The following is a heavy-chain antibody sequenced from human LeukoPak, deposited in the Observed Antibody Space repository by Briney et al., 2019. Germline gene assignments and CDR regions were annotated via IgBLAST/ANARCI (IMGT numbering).Heavy chain of an antibody. D-gene: IGHD3-10*01. Sequence: SETLSLTCAVYGGSFSGDFWSWIRQSPGKGLEWIGEIKYDGSTTYNPSLKSRVTISLDTSRNQFSLKLNSVTAADTAVYYCAKSNGYGLVDIWGQGTMVTVSS. J-gene: IGHJ3*02. V-gene: IGHV4-34*01. CDR1: GGSFSGDF. CDR3: AKSNGYGLVDI. CDR2: IKYDGST.